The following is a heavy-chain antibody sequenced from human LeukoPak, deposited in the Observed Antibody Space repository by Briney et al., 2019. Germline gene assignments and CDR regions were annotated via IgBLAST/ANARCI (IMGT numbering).Heavy chain of an antibody. D-gene: IGHD4-17*01. CDR3: ARYFGDVDAFDI. V-gene: IGHV3-66*02. Sequence: GGSLRLSCAVSRFTVSSNYMTWVRQAAGKGLEWVSVIYSGGSTYYADSVKGRFTISRDNSKNTLYLQMNSLRAEDTAVYYCARYFGDVDAFDIWGQGTMVTVSS. CDR2: IYSGGST. J-gene: IGHJ3*02. CDR1: RFTVSSNY.